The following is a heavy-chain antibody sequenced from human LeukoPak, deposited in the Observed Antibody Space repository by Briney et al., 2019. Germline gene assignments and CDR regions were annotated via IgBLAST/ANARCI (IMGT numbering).Heavy chain of an antibody. J-gene: IGHJ4*02. CDR2: IYYSGST. Sequence: SETLSLTWTVSGVSISSSSYYWGWIRQPPGKGLEWIGSIYYSGSTYSSPSLKSRVTMSVDTSKSQFTLRLSSVTAADTAVYCCARLAHPTYFYDSTGYYPDSWGQGTLVTVSS. CDR1: GVSISSSSYY. D-gene: IGHD3-22*01. CDR3: ARLAHPTYFYDSTGYYPDS. V-gene: IGHV4-39*01.